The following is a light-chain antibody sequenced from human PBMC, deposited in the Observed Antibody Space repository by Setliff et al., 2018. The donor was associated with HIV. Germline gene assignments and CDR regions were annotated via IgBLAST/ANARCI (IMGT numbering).Light chain of an antibody. J-gene: IGLJ1*01. Sequence: QSALTQPASVSGSPGQSITISCTGISSDVGGYYYVSWYQHHPGKAPKLMIYDVSKRPSGVSNRFSGSKSDNTASLTISGLQTEDEADYYCTSYTRSSTYVFGTGTKVTVL. CDR3: TSYTRSSTYV. CDR2: DVS. CDR1: SSDVGGYYY. V-gene: IGLV2-14*03.